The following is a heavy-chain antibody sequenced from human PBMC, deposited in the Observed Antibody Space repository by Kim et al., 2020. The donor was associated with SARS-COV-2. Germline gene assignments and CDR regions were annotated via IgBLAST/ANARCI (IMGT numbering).Heavy chain of an antibody. CDR3: SRDIDPEYSSGSYFGF. D-gene: IGHD6-19*01. CDR2: INPNTGDT. Sequence: ASVKVSCKGSGYTFTAYYMHWVRQAPGQGLEWMGWINPNTGDTNSAQNFQGRVTMTRDTSINTAYMELSRLTSDDTAVYYCSRDIDPEYSSGSYFGFWGQGTLVTVSS. CDR1: GYTFTAYY. J-gene: IGHJ4*02. V-gene: IGHV1-2*02.